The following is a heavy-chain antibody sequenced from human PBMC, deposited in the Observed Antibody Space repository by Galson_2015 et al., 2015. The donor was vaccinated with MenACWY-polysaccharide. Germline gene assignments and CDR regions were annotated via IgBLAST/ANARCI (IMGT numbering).Heavy chain of an antibody. Sequence: SLRLSCAASGLNFRNYGMHWVRQAPGKGLEWVASIPYDGSNKYYPDSVKGRFTISRDNSKNTLYLQMNSLRVEDTAVYYCAKMVQQTTKNDYWGQGTLVTVSS. CDR3: AKMVQQTTKNDY. V-gene: IGHV3-30*02. J-gene: IGHJ4*02. D-gene: IGHD4-17*01. CDR2: IPYDGSNK. CDR1: GLNFRNYG.